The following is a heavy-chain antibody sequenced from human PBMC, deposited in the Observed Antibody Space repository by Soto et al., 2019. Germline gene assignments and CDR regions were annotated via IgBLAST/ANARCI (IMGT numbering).Heavy chain of an antibody. J-gene: IGHJ6*02. V-gene: IGHV4-4*02. CDR2: IYHSGST. CDR1: GGSISSNKW. Sequence: SETLSLTCAVYGGSISSNKWRSWDRQPPGKGLEWIGEIYHSGSTNYNPSLKSRVTISLDKSKNQFSLKLTSVTAADSAVYYCARDDHIVVVPTSLGAMDVWGQGTTVTVSS. CDR3: ARDDHIVVVPTSLGAMDV. D-gene: IGHD2-2*01.